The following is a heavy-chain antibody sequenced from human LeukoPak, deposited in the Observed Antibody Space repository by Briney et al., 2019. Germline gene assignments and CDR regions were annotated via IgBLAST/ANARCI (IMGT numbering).Heavy chain of an antibody. CDR2: IYHRRTT. CDR1: GYFISSGYF. CDR3: ARDWAADTLRYFDL. D-gene: IGHD6-13*01. Sequence: PSETLSLTCSVSGYFISSGYFWGWVRQSPGEGLEWIASIYHRRTTHYNPSLNSRVIISLDTSKNQFSLRMNSVTAADTAVYYCARDWAADTLRYFDLWGRGTLVTVSS. V-gene: IGHV4-38-2*02. J-gene: IGHJ2*01.